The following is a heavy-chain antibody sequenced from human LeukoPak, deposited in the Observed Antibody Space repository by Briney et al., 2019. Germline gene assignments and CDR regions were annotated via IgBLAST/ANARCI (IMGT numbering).Heavy chain of an antibody. D-gene: IGHD5/OR15-5a*01. CDR2: VYGGDTT. CDR1: GFTVSSNY. J-gene: IGHJ5*02. CDR3: ARDLTGIGVYVA. Sequence: GGSLRLSCAASGFTVSSNYMTWVRQAPGKGLEWASVVYGGDTTYYADSVKGRFTISRDNSKNTLYLQMNSLRAEDTAVYYCARDLTGIGVYVAWGQGTLVTVSS. V-gene: IGHV3-66*01.